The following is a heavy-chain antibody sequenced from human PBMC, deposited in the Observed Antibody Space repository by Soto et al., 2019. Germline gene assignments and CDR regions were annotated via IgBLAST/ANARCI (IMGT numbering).Heavy chain of an antibody. V-gene: IGHV5-51*01. J-gene: IGHJ4*02. D-gene: IGHD2-2*01. CDR3: AKHDGYCSTTTCSNFDY. Sequence: PGESLKISCKGSGFTFTSYWIAWVRQMPGKGLEWMGIIYPGDSDSSYSPSFQGQVTISADKSINTAYLHWSSLKASDTAIYYCAKHDGYCSTTTCSNFDYCGQGTMVTVYS. CDR2: IYPGDSDS. CDR1: GFTFTSYW.